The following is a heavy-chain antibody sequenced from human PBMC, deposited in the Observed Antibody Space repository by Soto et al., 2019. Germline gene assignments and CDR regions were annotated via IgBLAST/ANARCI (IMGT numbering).Heavy chain of an antibody. J-gene: IGHJ5*02. CDR3: AREHYDILTDLEINWFDP. V-gene: IGHV4-59*01. D-gene: IGHD3-9*01. Sequence: PSETLSLTCTVSGGSISSYYWSWIRQPPGKGLEWIGYIYYSGSTNYNPSLKSRVTISVDTSKNQFSLKLSSVTAADTAVYYCAREHYDILTDLEINWFDPWGQGTLVTVSS. CDR1: GGSISSYY. CDR2: IYYSGST.